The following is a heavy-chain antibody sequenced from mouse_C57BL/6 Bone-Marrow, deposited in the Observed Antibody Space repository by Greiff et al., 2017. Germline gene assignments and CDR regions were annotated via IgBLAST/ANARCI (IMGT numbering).Heavy chain of an antibody. D-gene: IGHD3-2*02. CDR1: GFTFSSYG. V-gene: IGHV5-6*01. J-gene: IGHJ4*01. CDR2: ISSGGSYT. CDR3: ARHDSSGYPYYYAMDY. Sequence: EVQLQQSGGDLVKPGGSLKLSCAASGFTFSSYGMSWVRQTPDKRLEWVATISSGGSYTYYPDSVKGRFTISRDNAKNTLYLQMSSLKSEDTAMYYCARHDSSGYPYYYAMDYWGQGTSVTVSS.